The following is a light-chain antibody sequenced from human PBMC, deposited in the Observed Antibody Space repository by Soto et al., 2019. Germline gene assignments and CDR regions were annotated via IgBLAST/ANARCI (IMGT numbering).Light chain of an antibody. CDR1: QTVRNNY. V-gene: IGKV3-20*01. CDR2: DAS. J-gene: IGKJ4*01. CDR3: QQFSSYPLT. Sequence: EFVLTXXPGXXXXXXXEIXNLXCRASQTVRNNYLAWYQQKPGQAPRLLIYDASSRATGIPDRFSGGGSGTDFTLTISRLEPEDFAVYYCQQFSSYPLTFGGGTKVDIK.